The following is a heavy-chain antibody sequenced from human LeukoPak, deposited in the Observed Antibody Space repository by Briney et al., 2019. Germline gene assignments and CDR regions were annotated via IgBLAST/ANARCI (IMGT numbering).Heavy chain of an antibody. Sequence: GGSLRLSCAAPGFTFSSYWMTWVRRAPGKGLEWVSAISCSGGSTYYADSVKGRFTITSDNSKNTPYLQMNSLRSEDTAVYYCAKDGGGGCYDSSAFYIWVQGTIVTVSS. CDR2: ISCSGGST. CDR3: AKDGGGGCYDSSAFYI. J-gene: IGHJ3*02. D-gene: IGHD2-21*01. V-gene: IGHV3-23*01. CDR1: GFTFSSYW.